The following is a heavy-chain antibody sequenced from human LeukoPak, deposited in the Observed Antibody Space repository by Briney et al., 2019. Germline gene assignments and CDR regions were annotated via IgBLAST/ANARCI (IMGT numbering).Heavy chain of an antibody. Sequence: GSLRLSCTASGFTFSRLWMSWVRQAPGKGLEWVAKINEDGSVEYYVDSVKGRVTISRDNAKTSVSLQLNSLRVEDTAVYYCARDRSLSVAGTFDFWGQGSLVTVS. CDR2: INEDGSVE. CDR1: GFTFSRLW. D-gene: IGHD6-19*01. J-gene: IGHJ4*02. CDR3: ARDRSLSVAGTFDF. V-gene: IGHV3-7*01.